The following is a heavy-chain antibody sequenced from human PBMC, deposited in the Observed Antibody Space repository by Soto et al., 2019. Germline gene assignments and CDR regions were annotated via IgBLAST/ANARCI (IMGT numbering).Heavy chain of an antibody. CDR2: INPNGGST. V-gene: IGHV1-46*01. J-gene: IGHJ4*02. Sequence: QVQLVQSGAEVKKPGASVKVSCKASGYTFSSYYIHWVRQAPGQGLEWIGIINPNGGSTNYAENFKGSITVNRDTSPVTVYMDLSALTSDDTAMYYCARGLGLGDCWGQGTLVTVSS. CDR1: GYTFSSYY. CDR3: ARGLGLGDC. D-gene: IGHD3-9*01.